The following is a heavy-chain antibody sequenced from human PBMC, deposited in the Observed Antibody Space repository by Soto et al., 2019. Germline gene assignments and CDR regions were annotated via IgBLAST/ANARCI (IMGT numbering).Heavy chain of an antibody. CDR3: ARDPGYCSGGSCRNWFDP. J-gene: IGHJ5*02. V-gene: IGHV3-30-3*01. D-gene: IGHD2-15*01. CDR1: GFTFSSYA. CDR2: ISYDGSNK. Sequence: GGSLRLSCAASGFTFSSYAMHWVRQAPGKGLEWVAVISYDGSNKYYADSVKGRFTISRGNSKNTLYLQMNSLRAEDTAVYYCARDPGYCSGGSCRNWFDPWGQGTLVTVSS.